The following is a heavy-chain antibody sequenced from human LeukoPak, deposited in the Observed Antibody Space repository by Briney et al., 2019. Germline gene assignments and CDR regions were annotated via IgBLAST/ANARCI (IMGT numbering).Heavy chain of an antibody. CDR2: INPSGGST. V-gene: IGHV1-46*01. D-gene: IGHD5-18*01. CDR3: ARVHTAMGEEYYYYYYMDV. CDR1: GYTFTSYY. J-gene: IGHJ6*03. Sequence: ASVKVSCKASGYTFTSYYMHWVRQAPGQGLEWMGIINPSGGSTSYAQKFQGRVTMTRDMSTSTVYMELSSLRSEDTAVYYCARVHTAMGEEYYYYYYMDVWGKGTTVTVSS.